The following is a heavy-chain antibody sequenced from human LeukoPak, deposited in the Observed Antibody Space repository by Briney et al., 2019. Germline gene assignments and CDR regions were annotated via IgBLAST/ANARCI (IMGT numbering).Heavy chain of an antibody. Sequence: GGSLRLSCAASGFTVSSNYMSWVRQAPGKGLEWVSVIYSGGSTYYTDSVKGRFTISRDNSKNTLYLQMNSLRAEDTAVYYCAYSSSWRKFDYWGQGTLVTVSS. V-gene: IGHV3-66*01. CDR1: GFTVSSNY. CDR2: IYSGGST. CDR3: AYSSSWRKFDY. J-gene: IGHJ4*02. D-gene: IGHD6-13*01.